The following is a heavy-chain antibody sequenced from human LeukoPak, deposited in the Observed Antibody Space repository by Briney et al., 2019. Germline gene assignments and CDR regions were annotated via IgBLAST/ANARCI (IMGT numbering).Heavy chain of an antibody. CDR1: GFTFSSYW. CDR3: ARERCSSTSCSTVNFDY. J-gene: IGHJ4*02. CDR2: IKQDVSEK. V-gene: IGHV3-7*01. Sequence: GGSLRLSCAASGFTFSSYWMSWVRQAPGKGLEWVANIKQDVSEKYYVDSVKGRFTISIDNAKNSLYLQMNSLRAEDTAVYYCARERCSSTSCSTVNFDYWGQGTLVTVSS. D-gene: IGHD2-2*02.